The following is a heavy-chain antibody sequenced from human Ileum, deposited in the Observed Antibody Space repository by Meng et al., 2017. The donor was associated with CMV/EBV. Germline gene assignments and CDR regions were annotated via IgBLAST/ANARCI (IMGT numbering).Heavy chain of an antibody. V-gene: IGHV4-39*07. CDR3: SRKVFGYSTQISY. CDR2: VYDSRTT. Sequence: QLHLLDSGTGLVKPAGTLAVTCTASGGTTHSGSYYGGWNGYPLWNVVACVGSVYDSRTTFSYTSFKSRFYISLDTSNIRFSLKLSSATAEETAVYFCSRKVFGYSTQISYGGQGALVTVSS. CDR1: GGTTHSGSYY. D-gene: IGHD3-22*01. J-gene: IGHJ4*02.